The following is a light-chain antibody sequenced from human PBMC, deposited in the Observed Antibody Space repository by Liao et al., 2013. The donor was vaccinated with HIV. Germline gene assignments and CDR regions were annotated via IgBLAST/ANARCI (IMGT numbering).Light chain of an antibody. V-gene: IGLV3-21*01. CDR3: QVWESTTDWV. CDR1: NIGSKS. Sequence: SYTLTQPPSVSVAPGKTARITCGGNNIGSKSVHWYQQKPGQAPILVIYYDSDRPSGIPERFSGSNSGDTATLTISRVEAGDEADYYCQVWESTTDWVFGGGTSLTVL. J-gene: IGLJ3*02. CDR2: YDS.